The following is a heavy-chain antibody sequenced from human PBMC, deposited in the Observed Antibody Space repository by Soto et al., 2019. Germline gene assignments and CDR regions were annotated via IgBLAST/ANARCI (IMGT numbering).Heavy chain of an antibody. D-gene: IGHD6-13*01. CDR2: IYYSGST. Sequence: SKTLSLTCTVSGGSISSSSYYWGWIRQPPGKGLEWIGSIYYSGSTYYNPSLKSRVTISVDTSKNQFSLKLSSVTAADTAVYYCARQYSSSWFPVGFDPWGQGTLLTVSS. CDR1: GGSISSSSYY. V-gene: IGHV4-39*01. J-gene: IGHJ5*02. CDR3: ARQYSSSWFPVGFDP.